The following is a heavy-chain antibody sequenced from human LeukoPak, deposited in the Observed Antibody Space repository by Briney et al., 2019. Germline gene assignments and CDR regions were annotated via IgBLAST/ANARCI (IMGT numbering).Heavy chain of an antibody. CDR1: GFTFDAYA. D-gene: IGHD6-6*01. Sequence: PGRSLRLSCAASGFTFDAYAMHWVRQAPGKGLERASGISWNSGSIGYADSVKGRFTISRDNAKNSLYLQMNSLRAEDTALYYCAKAVYSSSPPPYYFDYWGQGTLVTVSS. J-gene: IGHJ4*02. CDR3: AKAVYSSSPPPYYFDY. CDR2: ISWNSGSI. V-gene: IGHV3-9*01.